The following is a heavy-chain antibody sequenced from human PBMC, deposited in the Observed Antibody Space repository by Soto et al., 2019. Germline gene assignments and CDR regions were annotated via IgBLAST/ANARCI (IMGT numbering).Heavy chain of an antibody. D-gene: IGHD3-22*01. CDR3: ARNLFDSRGYPPEV. CDR2: IFHTGNT. J-gene: IGHJ4*02. CDR1: GVSISSGKW. Sequence: QVQLQESGPGLVKPSWTLSLTCTISGVSISSGKWWSWVRQPPGEGLEWIGAIFHTGNTDYKPSLKSRVSILVDKSKNQFALNLDSVPAADTAVYYCARNLFDSRGYPPEVWGQGILVTVSS. V-gene: IGHV4-4*02.